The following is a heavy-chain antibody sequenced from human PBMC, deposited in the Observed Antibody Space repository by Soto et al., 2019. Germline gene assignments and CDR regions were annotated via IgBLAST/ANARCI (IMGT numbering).Heavy chain of an antibody. Sequence: SETLSLTCAVYGGSFSGYYWSWIRQPPGKGLEWIGEINHSGSTNYNPSLKSRVTISVDTSKNQFSLKLSSVTAADTAVYYCARSGKAAAGKGIWFDPWGQGTLVTVSS. J-gene: IGHJ5*02. CDR1: GGSFSGYY. CDR2: INHSGST. D-gene: IGHD6-13*01. V-gene: IGHV4-34*01. CDR3: ARSGKAAAGKGIWFDP.